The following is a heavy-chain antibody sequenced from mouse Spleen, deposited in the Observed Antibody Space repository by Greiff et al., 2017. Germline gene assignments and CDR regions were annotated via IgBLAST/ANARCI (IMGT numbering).Heavy chain of an antibody. CDR1: GYTFTNYW. CDR2: IYPGGGYT. CDR3: ARRYSYYSYDVGFAY. D-gene: IGHD2-12*01. J-gene: IGHJ3*01. Sequence: QVQLQQSGAELVRPGTSVKISCKASGYTFTNYWLGWVKQRPGHGLEWIGDIYPGGGYTNYNEKFKGKATLTADTSSSTAYMQLSSLTSEDSAVYFCARRYSYYSYDVGFAYWGQGTLVTVSA. V-gene: IGHV1-63*02.